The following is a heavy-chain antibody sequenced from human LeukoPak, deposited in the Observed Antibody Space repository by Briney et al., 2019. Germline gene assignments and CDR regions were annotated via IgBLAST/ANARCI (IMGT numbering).Heavy chain of an antibody. CDR2: ISYSGST. CDR1: GGSISSYY. J-gene: IGHJ3*02. D-gene: IGHD3-10*01. CDR3: AKSNGYGLVDI. Sequence: SETLSLTCTVSGGSISSYYWSWIRQPPGKGLEWIGYISYSGSTYYSPSLRSRVTISLDTSRNQFSLKLNSVTAADTAVYYCAKSNGYGLVDIWGQGTMVTVSS. V-gene: IGHV4-59*12.